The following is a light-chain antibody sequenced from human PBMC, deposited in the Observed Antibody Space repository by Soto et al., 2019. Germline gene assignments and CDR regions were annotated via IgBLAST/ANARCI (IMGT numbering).Light chain of an antibody. V-gene: IGLV2-8*01. CDR2: EVI. J-gene: IGLJ1*01. Sequence: QSALTQPPSASGSPGQSVTISCTGTSGDVGRYNYVSWFQQHPGKAPKLMIYEVIQRPSGVPDRFSGSKSGNTASLTVSGLQAEDEADYYCYSHAGSNTYVFGTGTRSPS. CDR1: SGDVGRYNY. CDR3: YSHAGSNTYV.